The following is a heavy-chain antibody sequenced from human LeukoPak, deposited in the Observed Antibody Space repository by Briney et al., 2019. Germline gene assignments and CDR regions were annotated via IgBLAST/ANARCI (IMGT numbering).Heavy chain of an antibody. V-gene: IGHV3-21*01. J-gene: IGHJ3*02. CDR2: ISSSTSYI. CDR3: AREYSSSSGRAFDI. CDR1: GFTFSSYS. Sequence: GGSLRPSCAAPGFTFSSYSMNWVRQAPGKGLEWVSSISSSTSYIYYADSVNGRFTISRDNAKNSLYLQMNSLRDEDTAVYYCAREYSSSSGRAFDIWGQGTMVTVSS. D-gene: IGHD6-6*01.